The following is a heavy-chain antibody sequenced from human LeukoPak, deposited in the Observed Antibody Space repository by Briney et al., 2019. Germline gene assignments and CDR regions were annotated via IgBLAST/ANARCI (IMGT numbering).Heavy chain of an antibody. J-gene: IGHJ3*02. Sequence: SETLSLTCAVYGGSFSGYYWSWIRQPPGKGLEWIGEINHSGSTNYNPSLKSRVTISVDTSKNQFSLKLSSVTAADTAVYYCARKVYYYDSSGLANYDAFDIWGQGTMVTVSS. CDR2: INHSGST. CDR3: ARKVYYYDSSGLANYDAFDI. CDR1: GGSFSGYY. D-gene: IGHD3-22*01. V-gene: IGHV4-34*01.